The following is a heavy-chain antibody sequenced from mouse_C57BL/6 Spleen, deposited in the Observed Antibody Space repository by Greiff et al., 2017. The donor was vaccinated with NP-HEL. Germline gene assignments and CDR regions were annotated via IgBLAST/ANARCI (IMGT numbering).Heavy chain of an antibody. V-gene: IGHV1-15*01. CDR1: GYTFTDYE. Sequence: QVQLQQSGAELVRPGASVTLSCKASGYTFTDYEMHWVKQTPVHGLEWIGAIDPETGGTAYNQKFKGKAILTADKSSSTAYMELRSLTSEDSAVYYCTKYHYGFDYWGQGTTLTVSS. CDR3: TKYHYGFDY. CDR2: IDPETGGT. D-gene: IGHD1-1*01. J-gene: IGHJ2*01.